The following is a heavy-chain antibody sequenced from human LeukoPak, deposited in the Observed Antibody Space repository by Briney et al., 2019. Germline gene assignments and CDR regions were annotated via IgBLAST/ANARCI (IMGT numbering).Heavy chain of an antibody. Sequence: GGSLRLSCAASGFTFSSYSMNWVRQAPGKGLEWVSSISSSSSYIYYADSVKGRFTISRDNAKNSLYLQINSLRAEDTAVYYCARDQNYDILTGIDYWGQGTLVTVSS. CDR2: ISSSSSYI. D-gene: IGHD3-9*01. CDR3: ARDQNYDILTGIDY. V-gene: IGHV3-21*01. J-gene: IGHJ4*02. CDR1: GFTFSSYS.